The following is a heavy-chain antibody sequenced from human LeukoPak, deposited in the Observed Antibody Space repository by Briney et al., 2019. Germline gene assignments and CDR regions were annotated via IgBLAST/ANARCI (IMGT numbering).Heavy chain of an antibody. CDR3: ARMDSDCSSTSCPPPLDY. D-gene: IGHD2-2*01. V-gene: IGHV1-69*13. Sequence: GASVRVSCKASGGTFSSYAISWVRQAPGQGLEWMGGIIPIFGTVNYAQKFQGRVTAYMELSSLRSEDTAVYYCARMDSDCSSTSCPPPLDYWGQGTLVTVSS. J-gene: IGHJ4*02. CDR1: GGTFSSYA. CDR2: IIPIFGTV.